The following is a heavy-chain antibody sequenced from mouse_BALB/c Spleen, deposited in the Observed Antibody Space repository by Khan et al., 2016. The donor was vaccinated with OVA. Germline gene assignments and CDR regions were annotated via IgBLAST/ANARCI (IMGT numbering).Heavy chain of an antibody. CDR2: IYWDDDK. J-gene: IGHJ3*01. D-gene: IGHD1-1*01. CDR1: GFSLSSSGMG. Sequence: QVTLKESGPGILQPSQTLSLTCSFSGFSLSSSGMGVSWIRQSSGKGLEWLAHIYWDDDKRYNPLLKSRLTISKYTSSKQVFLKITSVDTAITATSYCARGEELVPWIAYWGQGTLVTVSA. CDR3: ARGEELVPWIAY. V-gene: IGHV8-12*01.